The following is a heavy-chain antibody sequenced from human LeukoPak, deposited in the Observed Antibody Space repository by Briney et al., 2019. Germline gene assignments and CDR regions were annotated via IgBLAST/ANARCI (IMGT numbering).Heavy chain of an antibody. J-gene: IGHJ6*03. CDR2: IWSDGTKK. D-gene: IGHD3-10*01. CDR1: GFTFSGYG. V-gene: IGHV3-33*01. Sequence: GGSLRLSCEGSGFTFSGYGMHWVRQAPGKGLEWVAVIWSDGTKKYYADSVKGRFTISRDNSDNILYLEMNSLRDEDTAVYFCARDHDGEFQFLGHMDVWGKGTPVTVSS. CDR3: ARDHDGEFQFLGHMDV.